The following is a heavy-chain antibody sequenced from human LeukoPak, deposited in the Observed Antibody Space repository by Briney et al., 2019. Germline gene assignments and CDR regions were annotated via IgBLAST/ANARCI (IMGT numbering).Heavy chain of an antibody. CDR2: ISGSGGSA. D-gene: IGHD6-13*01. J-gene: IGHJ4*02. CDR1: GFTFSSYW. CDR3: AKDIAAAGLYYFDY. V-gene: IGHV3-23*01. Sequence: GGSLRLSCAASGFTFSSYWMSWVRQAPGKGLEWVSAISGSGGSAYYADSVKGRFTISRDNSKNTLYLQMNSLRAEDTAVYYCAKDIAAAGLYYFDYWGQGTLVTVSS.